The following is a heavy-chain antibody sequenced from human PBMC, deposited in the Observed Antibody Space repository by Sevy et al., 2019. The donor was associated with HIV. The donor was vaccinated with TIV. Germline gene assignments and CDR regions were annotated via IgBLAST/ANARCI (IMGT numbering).Heavy chain of an antibody. CDR2: FKSKVYGGTV. CDR3: TRWKAAQSIFDY. V-gene: IGHV3-49*04. D-gene: IGHD6-13*01. CDR1: GFTFGDYC. J-gene: IGHJ4*02. Sequence: GGSLRLSCTASGFTFGDYCMSWVRQAPGKGLEWVAFFKSKVYGGTVDHAASVKGRFIISRDDSKSIAYLQMNDLKTEDTGVYYCTRWKAAQSIFDYWGQGALVTVSS.